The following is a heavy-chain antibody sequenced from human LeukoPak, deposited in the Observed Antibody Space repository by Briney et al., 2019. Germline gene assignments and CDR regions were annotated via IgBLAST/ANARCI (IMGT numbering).Heavy chain of an antibody. Sequence: GASVKVSCKASGYTFTDYYIHWVRQAPGQGLEWMGWINPNSGGTKYAQKFQGRVTMTRDTSISTAYMELSRLRSDDTAVYYCARGTAAGTAPRDYWGQGTLVTVSS. CDR3: ARGTAAGTAPRDY. J-gene: IGHJ4*02. CDR2: INPNSGGT. V-gene: IGHV1-2*02. D-gene: IGHD6-13*01. CDR1: GYTFTDYY.